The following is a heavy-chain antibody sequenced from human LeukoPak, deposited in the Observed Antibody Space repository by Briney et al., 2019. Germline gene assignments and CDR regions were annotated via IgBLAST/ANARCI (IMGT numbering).Heavy chain of an antibody. CDR1: GYTLTELS. CDR3: ATVPLWLRFVFDP. J-gene: IGHJ5*02. CDR2: FDPEDGET. Sequence: GASVKVSCKVSGYTLTELSMHWVRQAPGKGLEWMGGFDPEDGETIYAQKFQGRVTMTEHTSTDTAYMELSSLRSEDTAVYYCATVPLWLRFVFDPWGQGTLVTVSS. V-gene: IGHV1-24*01. D-gene: IGHD5-12*01.